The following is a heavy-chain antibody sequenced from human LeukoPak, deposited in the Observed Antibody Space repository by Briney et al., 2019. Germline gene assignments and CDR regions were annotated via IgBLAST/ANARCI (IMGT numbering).Heavy chain of an antibody. D-gene: IGHD3-3*01. V-gene: IGHV3-23*01. J-gene: IGHJ4*02. CDR1: GFTFSSHA. Sequence: GGSLRLSCAASGFTFSSHAMGWVRQAPGKGREWVSGIGGLGGSTYYAGSVKGRFTISRDNSQNTLYLHMNSLRADDTAVYYCARDPGVVAFHYFDYWGQGSLVTVSS. CDR3: ARDPGVVAFHYFDY. CDR2: IGGLGGST.